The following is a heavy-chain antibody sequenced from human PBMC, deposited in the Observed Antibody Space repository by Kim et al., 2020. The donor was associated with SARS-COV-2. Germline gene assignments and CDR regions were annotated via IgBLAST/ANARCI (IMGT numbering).Heavy chain of an antibody. V-gene: IGHV5-51*01. D-gene: IGHD3-22*01. J-gene: IGHJ2*01. CDR3: ARRGIGYYDSSGYYWYFDL. Sequence: GESLKISCKGSGYSFTSYWIGWVRQMPGKGLEWMGIIYPGDSDTRYSPSFQGQVTISADKSISTAYLQWSSLKASDTAMYYCARRGIGYYDSSGYYWYFDLWGRGTLVTVSS. CDR2: IYPGDSDT. CDR1: GYSFTSYW.